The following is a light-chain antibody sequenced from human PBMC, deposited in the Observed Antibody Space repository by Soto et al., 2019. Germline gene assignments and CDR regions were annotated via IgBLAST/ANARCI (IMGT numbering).Light chain of an antibody. V-gene: IGLV1-47*01. J-gene: IGLJ2*01. CDR2: RNN. CDR1: SSNIGSNY. CDR3: ASWDDSLSGPV. Sequence: QSVLTQPPSASGTPGQRVTISCSGSSSNIGSNYVYCYPQLPVTAPKLLIYRNNQRPSGVPDRFSGSKSGNSASLAISGLRSEDEADYYFASWDDSLSGPVFGGGTKLTVL.